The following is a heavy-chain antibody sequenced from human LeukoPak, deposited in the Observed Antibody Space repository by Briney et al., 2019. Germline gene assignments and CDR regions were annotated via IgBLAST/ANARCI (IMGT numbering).Heavy chain of an antibody. J-gene: IGHJ4*02. CDR3: ARFSPRAMGNYLDF. CDR1: DDSISDYY. D-gene: IGHD7-27*01. V-gene: IGHV4-59*12. Sequence: SETLSLTCTVSDDSISDYYRGWIRQPPGKGLEWIGYIHNSGTSTYNPSLKSRVTISVDTSKNQFSLKLSSVTAADTAVYYCARFSPRAMGNYLDFWGQGTLVTVSS. CDR2: IHNSGTS.